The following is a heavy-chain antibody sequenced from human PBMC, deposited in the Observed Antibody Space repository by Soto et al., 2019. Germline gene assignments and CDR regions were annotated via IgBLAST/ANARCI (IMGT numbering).Heavy chain of an antibody. CDR2: INPNSGGT. V-gene: IGHV1-2*04. CDR1: GYTFTGYY. D-gene: IGHD4-17*01. J-gene: IGHJ3*02. Sequence: ASVKVSCKASGYTFTGYYMHWVRQAPGQGLEWMGWINPNSGGTNYAQKFQGWVTMTRDTSISTAYMELSRLRSDDTAVYYCARDSTTVVTPKDDAFDIWGQGTMVTV. CDR3: ARDSTTVVTPKDDAFDI.